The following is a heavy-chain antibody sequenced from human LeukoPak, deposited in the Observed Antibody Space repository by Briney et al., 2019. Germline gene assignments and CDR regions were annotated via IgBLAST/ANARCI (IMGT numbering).Heavy chain of an antibody. CDR2: ISGAGDGT. CDR3: AKGSLTYCSGHLCFPFDS. Sequence: PSETLSLTCTVSGGSISSYYWSWVRQAPGKGLECVSFISGAGDGTYYTDSVKGRFTISRDNSKNTLFLQMNSLRAEDTALYYCAKGSLTYCSGHLCFPFDSWGQGALVTVSS. J-gene: IGHJ4*02. CDR1: GGSISSYY. V-gene: IGHV3-23*01. D-gene: IGHD2-15*01.